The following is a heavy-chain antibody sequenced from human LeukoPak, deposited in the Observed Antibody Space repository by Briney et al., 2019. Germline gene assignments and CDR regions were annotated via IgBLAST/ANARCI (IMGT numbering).Heavy chain of an antibody. J-gene: IGHJ4*02. Sequence: PGGSLRLSCAASGFTFSSYWMSWVRQAPGKGLEWVGFIISKAYGGTTEYAASVKGRFTISRDDSKSIAYLQMNSLKTEDTAVYYCTRMDYDSKPRAYFDYWGQGTLVTVSS. CDR3: TRMDYDSKPRAYFDY. CDR2: IISKAYGGTT. D-gene: IGHD3-22*01. CDR1: GFTFSSYW. V-gene: IGHV3-49*04.